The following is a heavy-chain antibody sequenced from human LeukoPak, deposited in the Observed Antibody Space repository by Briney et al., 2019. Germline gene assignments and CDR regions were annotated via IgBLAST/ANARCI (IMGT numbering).Heavy chain of an antibody. CDR3: ARDHSMEYGNWCDS. V-gene: IGHV3-23*01. D-gene: IGHD2/OR15-2a*01. CDR2: ISGSGVNT. CDR1: GLTLYTYG. Sequence: GGSPTLVNAGSGLTLYTYGVACVRQAPGKGLESVSGISGSGVNTYYADSVKGRFTISRDNSKNTLYLQMNSLRAEDTAVYYCARDHSMEYGNWCDSLVQGSLVTVSS. J-gene: IGHJ5*02.